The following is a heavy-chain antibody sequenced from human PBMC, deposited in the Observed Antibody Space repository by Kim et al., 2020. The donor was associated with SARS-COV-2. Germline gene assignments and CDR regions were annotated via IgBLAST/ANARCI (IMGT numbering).Heavy chain of an antibody. CDR1: GGSFSGYY. D-gene: IGHD3-22*01. Sequence: SETLSLTCAVYGGSFSGYYWSWIRQPPGKGLEWVGEINHSGSTNYNPSLKSRVTISVDTSKNQFSLKLSSVTAADTAVYYCARERSEPYSSRDSSINWGQGTLVTVSS. V-gene: IGHV4-34*01. J-gene: IGHJ4*02. CDR2: INHSGST. CDR3: ARERSEPYSSRDSSIN.